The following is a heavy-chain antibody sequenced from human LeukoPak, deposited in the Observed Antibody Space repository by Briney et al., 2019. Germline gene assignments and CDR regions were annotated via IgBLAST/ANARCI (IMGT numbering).Heavy chain of an antibody. Sequence: QSGGSLRLSCAASGFTSWRYGMSWVRQAPGKGLEWVSAISGNGDSTYYADSVKGRFTISRDNSKNTLYLQMNSLRAEDTAVYYCARESVVPAYIVDYWGQGTLVTVSS. CDR1: GFTSWRYG. CDR2: ISGNGDST. CDR3: ARESVVPAYIVDY. D-gene: IGHD2-2*01. J-gene: IGHJ4*02. V-gene: IGHV3-23*01.